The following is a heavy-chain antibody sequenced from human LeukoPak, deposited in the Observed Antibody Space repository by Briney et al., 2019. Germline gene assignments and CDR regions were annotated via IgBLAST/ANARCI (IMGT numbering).Heavy chain of an antibody. Sequence: PSETLSLTCAVYGGSFSGYYWSWIRQPPGKGLEWIGEINHSGSTNYNPSLKSRVTISVDTSKNQFSLKLSSVTAADMAVYYCARGRRAHRYSYARSGPYYYYGMDVWGQGTTVTVSS. J-gene: IGHJ6*02. CDR2: INHSGST. D-gene: IGHD5-18*01. V-gene: IGHV4-34*01. CDR3: ARGRRAHRYSYARSGPYYYYGMDV. CDR1: GGSFSGYY.